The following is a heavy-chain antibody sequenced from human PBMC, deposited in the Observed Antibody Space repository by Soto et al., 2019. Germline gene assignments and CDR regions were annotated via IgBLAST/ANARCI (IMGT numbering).Heavy chain of an antibody. CDR3: ARFRGGSYSSGWSDAFDI. Sequence: PSETLSLTCAVSGGSISSSNWWSWVRQPPGKGLEWIGEIYHSGSTNYNPSLKSRVTISVDKSKNQFSLKLSSVTAADTAVYYCARFRGGSYSSGWSDAFDIWGQGTMVT. V-gene: IGHV4-4*02. J-gene: IGHJ3*02. D-gene: IGHD6-19*01. CDR2: IYHSGST. CDR1: GGSISSSNW.